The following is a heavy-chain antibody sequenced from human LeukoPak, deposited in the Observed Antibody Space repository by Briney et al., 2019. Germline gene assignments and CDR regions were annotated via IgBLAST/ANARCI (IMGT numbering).Heavy chain of an antibody. D-gene: IGHD3-3*01. CDR2: ISGSGGST. CDR3: AKDKTGLRFLEWSYLFDY. Sequence: GGSLRLSCAASGFTFSSYAMSWVRQAPGKGLEWVSAISGSGGSTYYADSVKGRFTTSRDNSKNTLYLQMNSLRAEDTAVYYCAKDKTGLRFLEWSYLFDYWGQGTLVTVSS. J-gene: IGHJ4*02. CDR1: GFTFSSYA. V-gene: IGHV3-23*01.